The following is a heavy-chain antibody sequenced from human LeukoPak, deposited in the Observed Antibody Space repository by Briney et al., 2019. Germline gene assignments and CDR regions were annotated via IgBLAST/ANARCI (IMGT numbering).Heavy chain of an antibody. Sequence: ASVKVSCKASGYTFTSYGISWVRQAPGQGLEWMGWTSAYNGNTNYAQKLQGRVTMTTDTSTSTAYMELRSLRSDDTAVYYCAREVFSSSWYTVNWFDPWGQGTLVTVSS. J-gene: IGHJ5*02. CDR2: TSAYNGNT. V-gene: IGHV1-18*01. CDR1: GYTFTSYG. D-gene: IGHD6-13*01. CDR3: AREVFSSSWYTVNWFDP.